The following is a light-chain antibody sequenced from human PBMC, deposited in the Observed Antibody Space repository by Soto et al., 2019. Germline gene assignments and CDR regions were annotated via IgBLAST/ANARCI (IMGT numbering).Light chain of an antibody. V-gene: IGKV3-11*01. CDR2: DAS. Sequence: EIVLTQSPATLSLSAGERVTLSCRASQSVSSYLAWYQQKPGQAPRPLIYDASNRATGIPARFSGSGSGTDFTLTISSLEPEDFAFYYRQQRSNRPPGGTFGPGTKVDIK. CDR1: QSVSSY. CDR3: QQRSNRPPGGT. J-gene: IGKJ3*01.